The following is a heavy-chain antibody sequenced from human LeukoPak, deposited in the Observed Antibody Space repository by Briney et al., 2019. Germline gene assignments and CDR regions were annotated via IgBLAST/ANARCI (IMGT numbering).Heavy chain of an antibody. Sequence: PSETLSLTCTVSGGSISSYYWSWIRQPPGKGLEWIGCIYYSGSTNYNPSLKSRVTISVDTSKNQFSLKLSSVTAADTAVYYCARVVDYYDSSGYSSSGGFDYWGQGTLVTVSS. CDR3: ARVVDYYDSSGYSSSGGFDY. D-gene: IGHD3-22*01. J-gene: IGHJ4*02. CDR1: GGSISSYY. V-gene: IGHV4-59*01. CDR2: IYYSGST.